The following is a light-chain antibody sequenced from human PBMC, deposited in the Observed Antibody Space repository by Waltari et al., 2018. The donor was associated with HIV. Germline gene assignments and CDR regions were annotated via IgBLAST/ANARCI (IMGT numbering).Light chain of an antibody. CDR3: AAWDDSLSAVV. CDR2: NNN. CDR1: NSNIGSNH. J-gene: IGLJ2*01. V-gene: IGLV1-47*01. Sequence: SVLAQPPSVSGTPGQGGTISCSGSNSNIGSNHVYWYRQLPGSAPPLLIYNNNQRPSGVPDRFSGSKSGTSASLAISGLRSEDEADYYCAAWDDSLSAVVFGGGTKLTVL.